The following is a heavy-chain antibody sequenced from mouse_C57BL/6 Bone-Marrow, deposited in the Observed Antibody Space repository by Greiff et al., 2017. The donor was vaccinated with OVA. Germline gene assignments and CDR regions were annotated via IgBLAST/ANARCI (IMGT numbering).Heavy chain of an antibody. CDR1: GYAFSSSW. Sequence: QVQLQQSGPELVKPGASVKISCKASGYAFSSSWMNWVKQRPGQGLEWIGRIYPGDGDTNYNGKFKGKATLTADKSSSTAYMQLSSLTSEDSAVYFCARAITTGAMDYWGQGTSVTVSS. CDR2: IYPGDGDT. CDR3: ARAITTGAMDY. J-gene: IGHJ4*01. D-gene: IGHD2-4*01. V-gene: IGHV1-82*01.